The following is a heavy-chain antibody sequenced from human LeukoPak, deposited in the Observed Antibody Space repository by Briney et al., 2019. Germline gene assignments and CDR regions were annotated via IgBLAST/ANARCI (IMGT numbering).Heavy chain of an antibody. CDR2: ISSSSSTV. V-gene: IGHV3-48*01. J-gene: IGHJ4*02. Sequence: GGCLRPAHAPDSFSVPTDSTDSVRQAPGKGLEWVSYISSSSSTVYYADSVKGRFTISRDNAKNSLYLQMNSLRAEDTAVYYGARVLGDWGSGSYYFDYWGQGTLVTVSS. CDR3: ARVLGDWGSGSYYFDY. D-gene: IGHD3-10*01. CDR1: DSFSVPTDS.